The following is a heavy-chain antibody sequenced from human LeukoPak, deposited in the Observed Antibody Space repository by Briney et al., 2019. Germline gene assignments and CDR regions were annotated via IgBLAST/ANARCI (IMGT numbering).Heavy chain of an antibody. CDR3: ARDSDSYGMDV. J-gene: IGHJ6*02. CDR2: IYYSGST. D-gene: IGHD3-3*01. Sequence: AETLSLTCTVSGGSISSYYRSWIRQPPGKGLEWIGYIYYSGSTNYNPSLKSRATISVDTSKNQFSLKLSSVTAADTAVYYCARDSDSYGMDVWGQGTTVTVSS. V-gene: IGHV4-59*01. CDR1: GGSISSYY.